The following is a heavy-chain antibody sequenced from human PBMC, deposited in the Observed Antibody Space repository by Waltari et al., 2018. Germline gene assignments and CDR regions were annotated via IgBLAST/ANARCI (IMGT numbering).Heavy chain of an antibody. J-gene: IGHJ4*02. Sequence: VQLQQWGAGLLKPSETLSLTCAVYGGSFSGYYMSWVRPAPGKGLVWVSVIYSGCSTYYADSVKGRFTISRDNSKNTLYLQMNSLGAEDTAVYYCARSGGRDFDYWGQGTLVIVSS. CDR3: ARSGGRDFDY. CDR2: IYSGCST. V-gene: IGHV3-53*01. CDR1: GGSFSGYY. D-gene: IGHD3-16*01.